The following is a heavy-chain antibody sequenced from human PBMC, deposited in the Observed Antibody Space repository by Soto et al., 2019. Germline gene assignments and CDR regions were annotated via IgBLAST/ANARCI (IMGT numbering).Heavy chain of an antibody. CDR3: AIATTPEEDYYYYGMDV. V-gene: IGHV4-59*01. Sequence: SETLSLTCTVSGGSISSYYWSWIRQPPGKGLEWIGYIYYSGSTNYNPSLKSRVTISVDTSKNQFSLKLSSVTAADTAVYYCAIATTPEEDYYYYGMDVWGQGTTVTVSS. D-gene: IGHD4-4*01. CDR2: IYYSGST. J-gene: IGHJ6*02. CDR1: GGSISSYY.